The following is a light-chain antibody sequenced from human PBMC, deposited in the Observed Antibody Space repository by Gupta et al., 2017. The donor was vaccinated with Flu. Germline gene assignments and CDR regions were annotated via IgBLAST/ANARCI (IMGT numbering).Light chain of an antibody. Sequence: QTVVTQEPSFSVSPGGTVTLTCALSSGSVSTSYYPSWYQQTPGQAPRTLIYSTNTRSSGVSDRFSGSILGNKAALTITGAQADDESDYDCALYMGSGIWVFGGGTKLTVL. CDR2: STN. CDR3: ALYMGSGIWV. J-gene: IGLJ3*02. V-gene: IGLV8-61*01. CDR1: SGSVSTSYY.